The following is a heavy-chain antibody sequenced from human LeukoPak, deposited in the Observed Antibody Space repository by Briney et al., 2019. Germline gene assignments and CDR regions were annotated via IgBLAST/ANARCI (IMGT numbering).Heavy chain of an antibody. CDR2: ISGSGSRT. CDR1: GFTFSSYA. J-gene: IGHJ4*02. V-gene: IGHV3-23*01. D-gene: IGHD5-12*01. CDR3: AKRPDGGYDYSHHYFDY. Sequence: GGSLRLSCTASGFTFSSYAMSWVRQAPGKGLKWVSAISGSGSRTYYADSVKGRFTISRDNSKNTLYLQMNSLRAEDTAVYYCAKRPDGGYDYSHHYFDYWGQGTLVTVSS.